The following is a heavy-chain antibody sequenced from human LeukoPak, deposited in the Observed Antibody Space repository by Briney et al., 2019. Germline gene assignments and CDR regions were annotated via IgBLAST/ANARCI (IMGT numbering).Heavy chain of an antibody. V-gene: IGHV4-38-2*02. CDR3: AREAYDILTGSRRFYFDY. D-gene: IGHD3-9*01. Sequence: KSSETLSLTCTVSGYSISSGYYWGWIRQPPGKGLEWIGSIYHSGSTYYNPSLKSRVTISVDTSKNQFSLKLSSVTAADTAVYYCAREAYDILTGSRRFYFDYWGQGTLVTVSS. CDR1: GYSISSGYY. J-gene: IGHJ4*02. CDR2: IYHSGST.